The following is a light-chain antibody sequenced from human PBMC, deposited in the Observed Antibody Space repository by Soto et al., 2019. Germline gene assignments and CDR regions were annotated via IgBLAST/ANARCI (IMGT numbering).Light chain of an antibody. J-gene: IGLJ3*02. CDR3: GTWDSSLRAFV. CDR2: DSN. CDR1: SSNIGTHY. Sequence: QSVLTQPPSVSAAPGQKVTISCSGTSSNIGTHYVSWYHQLPGTAPKVLIYDSNKRPSGIPDRFSGSKSGASATLDITGLQTGDEADYYCGTWDSSLRAFVFGGGTKVTVL. V-gene: IGLV1-51*01.